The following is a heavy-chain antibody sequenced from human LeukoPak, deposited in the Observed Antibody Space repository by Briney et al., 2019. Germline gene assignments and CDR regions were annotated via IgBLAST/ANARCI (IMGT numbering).Heavy chain of an antibody. Sequence: GGSLRLSRAASGFTFSNYWMHWVRQTPGKGLVWVSRISSDGSSTNYADSVKGRFTISRDNAKNTLYLQMNSLRAEDTAVYYCARGDYGDPSFDYWGQGTLVTVSS. CDR2: ISSDGSST. D-gene: IGHD4-17*01. CDR1: GFTFSNYW. V-gene: IGHV3-74*01. J-gene: IGHJ4*02. CDR3: ARGDYGDPSFDY.